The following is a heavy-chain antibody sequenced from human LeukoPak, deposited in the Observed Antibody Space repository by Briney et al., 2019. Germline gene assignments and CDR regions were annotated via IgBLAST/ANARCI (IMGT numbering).Heavy chain of an antibody. Sequence: PSETLSLTCAVSGYSISSGYYWGWIRQPPGKGLEWIGSIDHSGSTYYNPSLKSRVTISVDTSKNQFSLKLSSVTAADTAVYYCARLSYYDFWSGYYTAYFDLWGRGTLVTVSS. CDR2: IDHSGST. D-gene: IGHD3-3*01. CDR3: ARLSYYDFWSGYYTAYFDL. J-gene: IGHJ2*01. V-gene: IGHV4-38-2*01. CDR1: GYSISSGYY.